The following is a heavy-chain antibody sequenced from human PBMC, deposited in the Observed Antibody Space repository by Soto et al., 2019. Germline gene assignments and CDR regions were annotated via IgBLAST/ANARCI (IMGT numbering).Heavy chain of an antibody. D-gene: IGHD3-22*01. CDR1: GFTFRSYD. CDR2: IGTIGDT. J-gene: IGHJ4*01. Sequence: GCMGLSCAACGFTFRSYDMHGGRKVTGNGLEWVSAIGTIGDTYYAGSVKGRFTISRENAKNSLYLQMDSLGAGDTAVYYCAREMNYNNRGGYYGIDYWGQGTLVTVSS. CDR3: AREMNYNNRGGYYGIDY. V-gene: IGHV3-13*01.